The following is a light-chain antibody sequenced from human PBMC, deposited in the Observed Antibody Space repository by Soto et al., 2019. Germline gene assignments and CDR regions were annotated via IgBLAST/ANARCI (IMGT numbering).Light chain of an antibody. CDR2: GNS. CDR3: QSYDSSLSVNYV. Sequence: QSALTQPPSVSGAPGQRVTISCTGSSSNIGAGYDVHWYQQLPGTAPKLLIYGNSNRPSGVPDRFSGSKSGTSASLAITGLQAEDEADYYCQSYDSSLSVNYVFGTVTKVTVL. V-gene: IGLV1-40*01. J-gene: IGLJ1*01. CDR1: SSNIGAGYD.